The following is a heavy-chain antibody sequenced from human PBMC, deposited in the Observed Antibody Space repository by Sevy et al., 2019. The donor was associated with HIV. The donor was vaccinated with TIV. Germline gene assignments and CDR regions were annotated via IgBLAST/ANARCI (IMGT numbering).Heavy chain of an antibody. Sequence: GGSLRLSCAASGFTFSSYWMSWDRQAPGKGLEWVANIKQDGSEKYYVDSVKGRFTISRDNAKNSLYLQMNSLRAEDTAVYYCARAGRWLQLGYYFDYWGQGTLVTVSS. D-gene: IGHD5-12*01. V-gene: IGHV3-7*01. J-gene: IGHJ4*02. CDR3: ARAGRWLQLGYYFDY. CDR1: GFTFSSYW. CDR2: IKQDGSEK.